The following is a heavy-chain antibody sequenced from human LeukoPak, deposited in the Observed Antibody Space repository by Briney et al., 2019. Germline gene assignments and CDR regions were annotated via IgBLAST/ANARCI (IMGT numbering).Heavy chain of an antibody. J-gene: IGHJ5*02. V-gene: IGHV1-18*01. Sequence: GASVKVSCKASGYTFTSYGISWVRQAPGQGLEWMGWISAYNGNTNYAQKLQGRVTMTTDTSTSTAYMELRSLRSDDTAVYYCARVRSSSWFNWFDPWGQGTLVTVSS. CDR2: ISAYNGNT. CDR3: ARVRSSSWFNWFDP. CDR1: GYTFTSYG. D-gene: IGHD6-13*01.